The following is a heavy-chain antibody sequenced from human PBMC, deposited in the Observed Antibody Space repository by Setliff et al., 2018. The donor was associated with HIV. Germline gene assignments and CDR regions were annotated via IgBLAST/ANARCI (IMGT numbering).Heavy chain of an antibody. CDR1: GGSFSGYY. CDR2: VYHRGTT. J-gene: IGHJ5*02. D-gene: IGHD2-2*01. V-gene: IGHV4-34*10. CDR3: SLQHGRPMRWFDP. Sequence: SETLSLTCAVYGGSFSGYYWAWIRQPPGKGLEWIGCVYHRGTTYYNPSLKSRLAMSVDTSKNKFFLKLNSLTAADTAVYYCSLQHGRPMRWFDPWGPGTLVTVPQ.